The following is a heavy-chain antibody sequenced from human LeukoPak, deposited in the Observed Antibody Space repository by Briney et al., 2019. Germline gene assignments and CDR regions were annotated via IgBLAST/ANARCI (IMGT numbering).Heavy chain of an antibody. Sequence: GSFXXXYWSWIRQPPGKGLEWIGEINHSGSTNYNPSLKSRVTISVDTSKNQFSLKLSSVTAADTAVYYCASYDFLSGYSFDYWGQGTLVTVSS. CDR2: INHSGST. CDR1: GSFXXXY. V-gene: IGHV4-34*01. CDR3: ASYDFLSGYSFDY. J-gene: IGHJ4*02. D-gene: IGHD3-3*01.